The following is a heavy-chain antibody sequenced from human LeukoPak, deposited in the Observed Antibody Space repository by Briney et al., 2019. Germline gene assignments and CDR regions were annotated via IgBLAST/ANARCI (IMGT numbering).Heavy chain of an antibody. D-gene: IGHD4-11*01. CDR1: GFTFSNYG. CDR3: ARGPYTDY. CDR2: ISSSSSSI. J-gene: IGHJ4*02. Sequence: GGSLRLSCAASGFTFSNYGMHWVRQAPGKGLDWVSSISSSSSSIYYADSVKGRFTISRDNAKNSLSLQMNSLRAEDTAVYYCARGPYTDYWGQGTLVTVSS. V-gene: IGHV3-21*01.